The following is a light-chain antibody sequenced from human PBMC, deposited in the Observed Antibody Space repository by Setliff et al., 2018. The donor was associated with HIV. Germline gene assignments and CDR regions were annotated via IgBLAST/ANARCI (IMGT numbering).Light chain of an antibody. CDR1: SSDVGNYNY. CDR3: SPYTSDSTLGV. J-gene: IGLJ1*01. Sequence: QSALAQPASVSGSPGQSITISCTGTSSDVGNYNYVSWYQQHPGKAPKVMIYEVSNRPSGVSNRFSGSKSGNTASLTISGLQAEDEADYYCSPYTSDSTLGVFGTGTKVTVL. V-gene: IGLV2-14*01. CDR2: EVS.